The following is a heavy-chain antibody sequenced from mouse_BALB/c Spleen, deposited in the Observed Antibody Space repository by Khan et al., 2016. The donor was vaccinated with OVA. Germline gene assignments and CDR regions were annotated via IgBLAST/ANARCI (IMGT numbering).Heavy chain of an antibody. CDR3: TRKDYYDYDPFPY. CDR2: LNYSGNT. V-gene: IGHV3-2*02. J-gene: IGHJ3*01. D-gene: IGHD2-4*01. CDR1: GYSITSEYA. Sequence: EVQLQESGPGLVKPSQSLSLTCTVTGYSITSEYAWNWIRHFPGNKLEWMGYLNYSGNTRYNPSLKSRISITRDTSKNQFFLQLNSVTTDDTATYYCTRKDYYDYDPFPYWGQGTLVTVSA.